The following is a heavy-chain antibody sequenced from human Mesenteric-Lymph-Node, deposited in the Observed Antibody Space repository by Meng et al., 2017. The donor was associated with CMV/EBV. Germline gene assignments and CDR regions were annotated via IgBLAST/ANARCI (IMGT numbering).Heavy chain of an antibody. V-gene: IGHV3-30*18. CDR3: AKGGVETTMNRFDY. CDR2: ISKDGGRK. Sequence: GGSLRLSCAASGFNFSDYYMNWVRQAPGKGLEWVAFISKDGGRKYYADSVKGRFTISRDNSENTLFLQMSGLRPEDTAIYYCAKGGVETTMNRFDYWGQGALVTVSS. D-gene: IGHD2-21*02. J-gene: IGHJ4*02. CDR1: GFNFSDYY.